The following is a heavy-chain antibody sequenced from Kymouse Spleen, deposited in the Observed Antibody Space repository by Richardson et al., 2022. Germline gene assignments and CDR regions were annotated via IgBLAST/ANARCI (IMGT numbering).Heavy chain of an antibody. CDR1: GFTFSNAW. D-gene: IGHD3-9*01. V-gene: IGHV3-15*01. Sequence: EVQLVESGGGLVKPGGSLRLSCAASGFTFSNAWMSWVRQAPGKGLEWVGRIKSKTDGGTTDYAAPVKGRFTISRDDSKNTLYLQMNSLKTEDTAVYYCTTDDILTVPGMDVWGQGTTVTVSS. CDR2: IKSKTDGGTT. CDR3: TTDDILTVPGMDV. J-gene: IGHJ6*02.